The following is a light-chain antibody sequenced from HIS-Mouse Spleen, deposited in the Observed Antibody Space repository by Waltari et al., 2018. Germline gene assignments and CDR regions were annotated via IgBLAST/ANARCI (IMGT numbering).Light chain of an antibody. J-gene: IGLJ3*02. Sequence: NFMLTQPHSVSESPGKTVTISCPRSSGSIASNYVPWYPQRPGSAPTTVIYEDNQRPSGVPDRFSGSIDSSSNSASLTISGLKTEDEADYYCQSYDSSNRVFGGGTKLTVL. V-gene: IGLV6-57*04. CDR2: EDN. CDR3: QSYDSSNRV. CDR1: SGSIASNY.